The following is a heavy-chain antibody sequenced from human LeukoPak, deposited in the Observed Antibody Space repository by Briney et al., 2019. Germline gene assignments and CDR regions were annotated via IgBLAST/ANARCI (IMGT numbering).Heavy chain of an antibody. J-gene: IGHJ4*02. CDR3: ARRNQRIQLWSKNDHGFDY. CDR2: ISYDESYK. V-gene: IGHV3-30*04. D-gene: IGHD5-18*01. Sequence: GGSLRLSCAASGFTFSSYAMHWVRQAPGKGLEWVALISYDESYKYYADSVKGRFTISRDTSKNTLYLQMNSLRPEDTAVFYCARRNQRIQLWSKNDHGFDYWGQGTLVTVSS. CDR1: GFTFSSYA.